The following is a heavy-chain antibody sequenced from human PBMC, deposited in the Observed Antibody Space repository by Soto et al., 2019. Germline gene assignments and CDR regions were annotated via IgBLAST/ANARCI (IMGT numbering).Heavy chain of an antibody. CDR3: ARVSYGYWYFDL. Sequence: EVQLVESGGGLVEPGGSLRLSCAASGFTFSSYSMNWVRQAPGKGLEWVSSISSSSSYIYYADSVKGRFTISRDNAKNSLYLQMSSLRVEDTAVYYCARVSYGYWYFDLWGRGTLVTVSS. CDR2: ISSSSSYI. J-gene: IGHJ2*01. D-gene: IGHD5-18*01. V-gene: IGHV3-21*01. CDR1: GFTFSSYS.